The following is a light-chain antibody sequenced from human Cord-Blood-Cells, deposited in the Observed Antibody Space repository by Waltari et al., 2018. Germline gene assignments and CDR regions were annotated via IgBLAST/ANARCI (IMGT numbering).Light chain of an antibody. CDR1: QSTSSW. CDR3: QQYNSYWT. CDR2: KAS. J-gene: IGKJ1*01. V-gene: IGKV1-5*03. Sequence: DIQMTQSPSTLSASVGDSVTITCRASQSTSSWLAWYQQKPGKAPKLLIYKASSLESGVPSRFSGSGSGTEFTLTISSLQPDDFATYYCQQYNSYWTFGQGTKVEIK.